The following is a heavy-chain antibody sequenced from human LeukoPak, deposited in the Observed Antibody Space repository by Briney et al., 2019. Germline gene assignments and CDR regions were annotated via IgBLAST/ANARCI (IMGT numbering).Heavy chain of an antibody. V-gene: IGHV4-39*07. CDR3: ARGGNYWPLWWFDP. J-gene: IGHJ5*02. D-gene: IGHD1-26*01. Sequence: PSETLSLTCTVSGGSIRSSTDYWGWIRQPPGKELEWIGSIYYSGSTYYNPSLKSRVTISVDTSKNQFSVKLSSVTAADTAVYYCARGGNYWPLWWFDPWGRGTLVSVSS. CDR1: GGSIRSSTDY. CDR2: IYYSGST.